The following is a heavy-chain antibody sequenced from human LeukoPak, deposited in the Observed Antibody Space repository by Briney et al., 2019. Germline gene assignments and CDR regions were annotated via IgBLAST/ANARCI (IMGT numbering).Heavy chain of an antibody. Sequence: ASVKVSCKSSGYSFAGYHMHWVRQAPGQGLEWMGWVNPNGGDTNYAQKFQGRVTMTRDTSVSTAYMELSGLRSDDTAVYYCAREPLVSGYYYFDYWGQGTLVTVSS. V-gene: IGHV1-2*02. CDR1: GYSFAGYH. J-gene: IGHJ4*02. CDR2: VNPNGGDT. D-gene: IGHD3-22*01. CDR3: AREPLVSGYYYFDY.